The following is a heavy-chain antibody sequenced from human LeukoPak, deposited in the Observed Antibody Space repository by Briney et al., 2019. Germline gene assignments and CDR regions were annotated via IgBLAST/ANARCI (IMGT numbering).Heavy chain of an antibody. CDR2: IYYSGST. J-gene: IGHJ4*02. CDR3: ARASYSYDISGWVPFDY. CDR1: GGSISSSSYY. V-gene: IGHV4-39*01. D-gene: IGHD3-22*01. Sequence: KSSETLSLTCTVSGGSISSSSYYWGWIRQPPGKGLEWIGSIYYSGSTYYNPSLKSRVTISVDTSKNQFSLRLSSVTAADTAVYYCARASYSYDISGWVPFDYWGQGTLVTVSS.